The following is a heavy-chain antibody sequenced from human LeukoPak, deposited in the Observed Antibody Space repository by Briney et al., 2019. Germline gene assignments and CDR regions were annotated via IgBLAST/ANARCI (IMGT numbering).Heavy chain of an antibody. Sequence: GGSLRLSCAASGFTFSSYGMHWVRQAPGKGLEWVAVIWYDGSNKYYADSVKGRFTISRDNFKNTLYLQMNSLRAEDTAVYYCARGVRIAVAGQWGYYYYGMDVWGQGTTVTVSS. J-gene: IGHJ6*02. CDR2: IWYDGSNK. D-gene: IGHD6-19*01. CDR3: ARGVRIAVAGQWGYYYYGMDV. V-gene: IGHV3-33*01. CDR1: GFTFSSYG.